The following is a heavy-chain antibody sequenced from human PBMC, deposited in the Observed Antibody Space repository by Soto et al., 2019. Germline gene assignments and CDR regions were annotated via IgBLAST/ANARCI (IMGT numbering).Heavy chain of an antibody. CDR1: GYSISNGYY. CDR2: IYHGRST. Sequence: SETLSLTCAVSGYSISNGYYWGWLRQPPGKGLEWIGSIYHGRSTYYNPSLNSRVTLSIDMTNNHVSLILNSVTAADTAVYYCARVGPWVPYYYDSSPYTFENWFDPWGQGTLVTVSS. D-gene: IGHD3-22*01. V-gene: IGHV4-38-2*01. J-gene: IGHJ5*02. CDR3: ARVGPWVPYYYDSSPYTFENWFDP.